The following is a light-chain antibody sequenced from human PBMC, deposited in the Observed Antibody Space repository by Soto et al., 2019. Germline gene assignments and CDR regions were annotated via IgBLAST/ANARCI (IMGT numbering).Light chain of an antibody. V-gene: IGKV1-5*03. Sequence: DIQMTQSPSTLSASVGDRVTIACRASQSISSWLAWYQHKPAKAPKLLIHKASSLESGVPSRFSGSGSGTDFTLTISSLEPEDFAVYYCQQRSNWPPLTFGGGTKVEIK. CDR3: QQRSNWPPLT. J-gene: IGKJ4*01. CDR1: QSISSW. CDR2: KAS.